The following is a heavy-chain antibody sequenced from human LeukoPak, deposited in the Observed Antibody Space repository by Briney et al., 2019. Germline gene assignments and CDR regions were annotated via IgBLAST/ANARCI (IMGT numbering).Heavy chain of an antibody. CDR3: ARVRSSGWSYFDY. CDR1: GFTFSSYW. CDR2: INSDGSST. V-gene: IGHV3-74*01. Sequence: GGSLRLSCAASGFTFSSYWMHWVRQAPGKGLVWVSRINSDGSSTTYADSVKGRFTISRYNAKNTLYLQMNSLRAEDTAVYYCARVRSSGWSYFDYWGQGTLVTVSS. D-gene: IGHD6-19*01. J-gene: IGHJ4*02.